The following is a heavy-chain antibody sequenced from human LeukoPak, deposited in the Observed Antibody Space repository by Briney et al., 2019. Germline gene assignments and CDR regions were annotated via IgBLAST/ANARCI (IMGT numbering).Heavy chain of an antibody. Sequence: MASETLSLTCTVSGGSISSYYWSWIRQPPGKGLEWIGYIYYSGSTNYNPSLKSRVTISVDTSKNQFSLKLSSVTAADTAVYYCARDYPGLDYWGQGTLVTVSS. CDR1: GGSISSYY. V-gene: IGHV4-59*01. CDR3: ARDYPGLDY. J-gene: IGHJ4*02. CDR2: IYYSGST.